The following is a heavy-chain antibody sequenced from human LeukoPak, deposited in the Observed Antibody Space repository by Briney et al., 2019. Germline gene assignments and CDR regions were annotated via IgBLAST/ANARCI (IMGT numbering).Heavy chain of an antibody. J-gene: IGHJ4*02. Sequence: SETLSLTCTVSGGSISSSSYYWGWIRQPPGKGLEWIGSIYYSGSTYYNPSLKSRVTISVDTSKNQFSLKLSSVTAADTAVYYCARHVRYLWSGSYIDYRGQGTLVTVSS. V-gene: IGHV4-39*01. CDR3: ARHVRYLWSGSYIDY. D-gene: IGHD3-10*02. CDR1: GGSISSSSYY. CDR2: IYYSGST.